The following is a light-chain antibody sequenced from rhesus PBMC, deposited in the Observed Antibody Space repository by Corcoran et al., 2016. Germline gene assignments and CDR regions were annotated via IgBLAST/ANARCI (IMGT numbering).Light chain of an antibody. V-gene: IGKV1-25*01. CDR2: YAS. J-gene: IGKJ3*01. CDR3: QHGYGTPFA. CDR1: QGINNN. Sequence: DIQMTQSPSSLSASVGDTVTITCRANQGINNNLAWYQLKPGKVPKLLVYYASTLQNGVPSRFIGIGSGTDFTLTIYRLQPEDFATDYCQHGYGTPFAFGPGTKLDIK.